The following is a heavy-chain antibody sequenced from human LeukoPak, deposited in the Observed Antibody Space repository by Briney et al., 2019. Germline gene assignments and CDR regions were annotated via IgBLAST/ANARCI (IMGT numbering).Heavy chain of an antibody. V-gene: IGHV3-30*02. CDR2: IRYDGTNK. D-gene: IGHD1-26*01. CDR3: AKEMTRGRPPAFDI. J-gene: IGHJ3*02. Sequence: QSGGSLRLSCAASGFTFSYYGMHWVRQAPGKGLEWVAFIRYDGTNKYYADSVKGRFTISRDNSRNTVYLQMNSLRVEDTAVYYCAKEMTRGRPPAFDIWGQGTMVTVSS. CDR1: GFTFSYYG.